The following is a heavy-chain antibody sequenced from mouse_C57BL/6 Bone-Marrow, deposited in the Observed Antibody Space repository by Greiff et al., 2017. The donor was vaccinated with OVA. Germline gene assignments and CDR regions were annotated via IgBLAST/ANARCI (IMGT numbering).Heavy chain of an antibody. V-gene: IGHV5-12*01. J-gene: IGHJ3*01. CDR3: ARHRGGYYRFAY. CDR1: GFTFSDYY. D-gene: IGHD2-3*01. Sequence: EVMLVESGGGLVQPGGSLKLSCAASGFTFSDYYMYWVRQTPEKRLEWVAYISNGGGSTYYPDTVKGRFTISRDNAKNTLYLQMSRLKSEDTARDYCARHRGGYYRFAYWGQGTLVTVSA. CDR2: ISNGGGST.